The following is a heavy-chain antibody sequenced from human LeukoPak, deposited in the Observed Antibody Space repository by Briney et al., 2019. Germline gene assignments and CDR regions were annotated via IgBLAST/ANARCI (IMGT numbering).Heavy chain of an antibody. J-gene: IGHJ5*02. CDR1: GGSFSGYY. V-gene: IGHV4-34*01. Sequence: SETLSLTCAVYGGSFSGYYWSWIRQPPGKGLEWLGEINHSGSTNYNPSLKSRVTISVDTSKNQFSLKLSSVTAADTAVYYCARSRPRGVGARRGNWFDPWGQGTLVTVSS. D-gene: IGHD1-26*01. CDR2: INHSGST. CDR3: ARSRPRGVGARRGNWFDP.